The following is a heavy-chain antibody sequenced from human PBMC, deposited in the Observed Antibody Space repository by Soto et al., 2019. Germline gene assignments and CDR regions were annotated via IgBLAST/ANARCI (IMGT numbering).Heavy chain of an antibody. CDR1: GYTFTSYY. J-gene: IGHJ6*02. D-gene: IGHD3-9*01. CDR2: INPSGGST. V-gene: IGHV1-46*01. Sequence: QVQLVQSGAEVKKPGASVKVSCKASGYTFTSYYMHWVRQAPGQGLEWMGIINPSGGSTSYAQTFQGRVTMTRDTSTSTVYMELSSLRSEDTAVYYCASSFEPHYGMDVWGQGTTVTVSS. CDR3: ASSFEPHYGMDV.